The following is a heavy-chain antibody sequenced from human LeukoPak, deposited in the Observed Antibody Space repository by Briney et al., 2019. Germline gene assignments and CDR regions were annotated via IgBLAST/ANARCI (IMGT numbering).Heavy chain of an antibody. CDR3: ARDFSSHYDILTGYLSDDAFDI. V-gene: IGHV3-23*01. CDR1: GFTFSSYA. CDR2: ISGSGGST. Sequence: GGSLRLSCAASGFTFSSYAMSWVRQAPGKGLEWVSAISGSGGSTYYTDSVKGRFTISRDNAKNTLYLQMNSLRAEDTAVYYCARDFSSHYDILTGYLSDDAFDIWGQGTMVTVSS. D-gene: IGHD3-9*01. J-gene: IGHJ3*02.